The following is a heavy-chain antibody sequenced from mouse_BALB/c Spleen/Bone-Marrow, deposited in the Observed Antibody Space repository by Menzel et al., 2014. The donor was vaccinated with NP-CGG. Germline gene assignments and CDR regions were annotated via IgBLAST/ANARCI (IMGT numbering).Heavy chain of an antibody. CDR3: ARLDYRYDPFAY. Sequence: VKLMESGAELVMPGASVKMSCKASGHTFTDYWMHWVKQRPGQGLEWIGAIDTSDSYTSYNQKFKGKATLTVDESSRTAYMHLTSLTSEDSAVYYCARLDYRYDPFAYWGQGTLVTVSA. CDR2: IDTSDSYT. D-gene: IGHD2-14*01. CDR1: GHTFTDYW. J-gene: IGHJ3*01. V-gene: IGHV1-69*01.